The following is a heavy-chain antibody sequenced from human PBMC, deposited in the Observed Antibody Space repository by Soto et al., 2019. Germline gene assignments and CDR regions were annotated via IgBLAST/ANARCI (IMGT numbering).Heavy chain of an antibody. J-gene: IGHJ6*02. CDR3: ARAAGGKLYGMDV. CDR2: INAGNADT. Sequence: ASVKVSCKASGYMFISYGMHWVRQAPGERLEWMAWINAGNADTKYSEKFQGRVTISRDTSASTVSMELSSLRSEDTAVYYCARAAGGKLYGMDVWGQGTTVTVSS. CDR1: GYMFISYG. V-gene: IGHV1-3*01. D-gene: IGHD6-13*01.